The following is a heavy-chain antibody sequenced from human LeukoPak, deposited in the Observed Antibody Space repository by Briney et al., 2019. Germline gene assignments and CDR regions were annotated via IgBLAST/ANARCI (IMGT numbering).Heavy chain of an antibody. CDR2: FDPEDGEI. CDR3: ATDRSGAILPLDAFDI. D-gene: IGHD2-15*01. V-gene: IGHV1-24*01. Sequence: ASVKVSCKVSGYTLTELSMHWVRQAPGKGLEWMGGFDPEDGEIIYAQKLQGRVTMTEDTSTDTAYMELSSLRSEDTAVYYCATDRSGAILPLDAFDIWGQGTMVTVSS. J-gene: IGHJ3*02. CDR1: GYTLTELS.